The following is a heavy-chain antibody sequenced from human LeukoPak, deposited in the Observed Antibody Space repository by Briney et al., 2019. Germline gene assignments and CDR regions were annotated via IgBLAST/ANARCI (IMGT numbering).Heavy chain of an antibody. J-gene: IGHJ5*02. D-gene: IGHD2-2*01. CDR3: ARDETVVVPASGGFDP. V-gene: IGHV7-4-1*02. CDR2: INTNTGNP. Sequence: ASVKVSCKASGYTFTSYAMNWVRQAPGQGLEWMGWINTNTGNPTYAQGFTGRFVFSLDTSVSTAYLQISSLKAEDTAVYYCARDETVVVPASGGFDPWGQGTLVTVSS. CDR1: GYTFTSYA.